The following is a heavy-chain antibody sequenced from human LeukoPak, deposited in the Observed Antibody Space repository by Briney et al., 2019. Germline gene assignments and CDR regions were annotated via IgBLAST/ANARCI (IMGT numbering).Heavy chain of an antibody. D-gene: IGHD5-12*01. CDR2: IYHSGST. Sequence: SETLSLTCAVSGGSISSSNWWSWVRQPPGKGLEWIGEIYHSGSTNYNPSLKSRVTISVDKSKNQFSLKLSSVTAADTAVYYCARRQGGYDSLPFDYWGQGTLVTVSS. V-gene: IGHV4-4*02. CDR1: GGSISSSNW. J-gene: IGHJ4*02. CDR3: ARRQGGYDSLPFDY.